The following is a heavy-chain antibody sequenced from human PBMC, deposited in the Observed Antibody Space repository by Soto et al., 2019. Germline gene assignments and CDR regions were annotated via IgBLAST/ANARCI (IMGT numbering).Heavy chain of an antibody. D-gene: IGHD5-12*01. CDR3: FRVVAIPGYPDH. Sequence: QVQLVQSGAEVRQPASSVKVSCKTSGGTFSSYAISWVRQAPGQGLEWMGGIVPIVGTTTYAQKFQGRVTITADEATSTAYMQFSRLRSDDTAVYYCFRVVAIPGYPDHWGQGTLVTVSS. CDR1: GGTFSSYA. CDR2: IVPIVGTT. V-gene: IGHV1-69*12. J-gene: IGHJ4*02.